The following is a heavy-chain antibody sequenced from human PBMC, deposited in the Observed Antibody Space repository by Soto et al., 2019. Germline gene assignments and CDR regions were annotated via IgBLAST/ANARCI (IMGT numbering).Heavy chain of an antibody. CDR3: ASSPERTSAVFDY. V-gene: IGHV1-3*01. Sequence: QVHLVQSGPEVRKPGASAKISCKTSGYPFTAYAIHWVRQAPGQRPEWIAWINPDDGNTKYSQHYQGRVTIATDTSASTAYMELSSLKSEDTAVYYCASSPERTSAVFDYWGQGTLVTVSS. J-gene: IGHJ4*02. CDR1: GYPFTAYA. CDR2: INPDDGNT.